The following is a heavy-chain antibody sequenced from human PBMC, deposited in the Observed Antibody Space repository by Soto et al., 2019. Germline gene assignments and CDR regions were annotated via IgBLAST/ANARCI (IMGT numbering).Heavy chain of an antibody. CDR1: GYTLTSYA. V-gene: IGHV1-3*01. J-gene: IGHJ6*02. CDR2: INAGDGGT. Sequence: ASVKASCKTSGYTLTSYAMHWVRQAPGQRLEWMGWINAGDGGTKYSQKFQGRVTITRDTFANTAYMEVSSLRSEDTAIYYCARENQPRGLYFHSYAADVGGPGTTVTVSS. D-gene: IGHD2-8*01. CDR3: ARENQPRGLYFHSYAADV.